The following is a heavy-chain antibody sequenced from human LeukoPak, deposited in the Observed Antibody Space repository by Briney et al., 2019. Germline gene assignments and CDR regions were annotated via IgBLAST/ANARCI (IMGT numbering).Heavy chain of an antibody. CDR2: IHYGGST. J-gene: IGHJ3*01. V-gene: IGHV4-59*11. CDR3: ARDVVDESSGYYPSGAFDL. CDR1: SVSITRHY. Sequence: SETLSLTCTVSSVSITRHYWTWIRQPPEKGLEWIGYIHYGGSTNYNPSLKSRVTISVDTSKKQFSLNMSSVTPADTALYYCARDVVDESSGYYPSGAFDLWGQGTLVTVSS. D-gene: IGHD3-22*01.